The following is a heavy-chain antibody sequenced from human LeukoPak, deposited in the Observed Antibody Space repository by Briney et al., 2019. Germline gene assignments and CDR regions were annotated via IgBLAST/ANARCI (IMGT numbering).Heavy chain of an antibody. Sequence: GASVKVSCKASGYTFTSYGISWVRQAPGQGLEWMGWISAYNGNTNYAQKLQGRVTMTTDTSTGTAYMELRSLRSDDTAVYYCARVRIILPPRKDYYGMDVWGQGTTVTVSS. CDR2: ISAYNGNT. CDR1: GYTFTSYG. J-gene: IGHJ6*02. D-gene: IGHD1-14*01. CDR3: ARVRIILPPRKDYYGMDV. V-gene: IGHV1-18*01.